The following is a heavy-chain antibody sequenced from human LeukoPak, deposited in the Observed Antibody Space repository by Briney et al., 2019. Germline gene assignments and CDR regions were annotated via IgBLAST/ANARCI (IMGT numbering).Heavy chain of an antibody. Sequence: GGSLRLSCAASGFTFSSYSMNWVRQAPGKGLEWVSSISSSSSYIYYADSVKGRFTISRDNAKNSLYLQTNSLRAEDTAVYYCARGSAAAGPFDYWGQGTLVTVSS. CDR3: ARGSAAAGPFDY. CDR1: GFTFSSYS. CDR2: ISSSSSYI. J-gene: IGHJ4*02. D-gene: IGHD6-13*01. V-gene: IGHV3-21*01.